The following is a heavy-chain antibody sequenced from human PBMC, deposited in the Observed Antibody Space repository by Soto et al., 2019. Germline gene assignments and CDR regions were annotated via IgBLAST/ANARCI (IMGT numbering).Heavy chain of an antibody. CDR1: CGSISSGDYY. D-gene: IGHD6-13*01. V-gene: IGHV4-30-4*01. CDR3: VRQKSSNWFFDY. CDR2: IYYSGST. Sequence: SETLSLTCTFSCGSISSGDYYWSWIRQPPGKGLEYIGYIYYSGSTYDNPSLQSRVTISIDTSKNQFSLKLSSVTAADTAVYYCVRQKSSNWFFDYWGQGTLVTVSS. J-gene: IGHJ4*02.